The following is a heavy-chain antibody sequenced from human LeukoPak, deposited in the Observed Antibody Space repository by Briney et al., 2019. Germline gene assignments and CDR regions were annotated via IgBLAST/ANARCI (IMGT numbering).Heavy chain of an antibody. Sequence: SETLSLTCAVYGGSFSGYYWSWIRQPPGKGLEWIGEINHSGSTNYNPSLKSRVTISVDTSKNQFSLKLSSVTAADTAVYYCARRGPGLWFGELLHRYFDYWGQGTLVTGSS. CDR1: GGSFSGYY. J-gene: IGHJ4*02. CDR3: ARRGPGLWFGELLHRYFDY. V-gene: IGHV4-34*01. CDR2: INHSGST. D-gene: IGHD3-10*01.